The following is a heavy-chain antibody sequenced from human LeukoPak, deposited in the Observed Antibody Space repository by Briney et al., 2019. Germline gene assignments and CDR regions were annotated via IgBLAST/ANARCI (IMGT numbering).Heavy chain of an antibody. V-gene: IGHV3-30*04. J-gene: IGHJ4*02. Sequence: GGSLRLSCAASGFTFSSYAMHWVRQAPGKGLEWVAVISYDGSNKYYADSVKGRFTISRDNSKNTLYLQMNSLRAEDTAVYYCARDQRSGGTYYFDYWGQGTLVTVSP. CDR2: ISYDGSNK. D-gene: IGHD3-16*01. CDR1: GFTFSSYA. CDR3: ARDQRSGGTYYFDY.